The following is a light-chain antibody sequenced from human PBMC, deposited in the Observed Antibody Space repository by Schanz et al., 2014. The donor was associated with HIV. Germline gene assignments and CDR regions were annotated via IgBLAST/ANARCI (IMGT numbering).Light chain of an antibody. CDR1: SSNIGSNT. Sequence: QSVVTQPPSASGTPGQRVTISCSGSSSNIGSNTVNWHQQLPGTAPRLLIYSNNQRPSGVPDRFSGSKSGTSASLAISGLQSEDEADYYCSSYTTSGSLVFGGGTKLTVL. V-gene: IGLV1-44*01. J-gene: IGLJ3*02. CDR2: SNN. CDR3: SSYTTSGSLV.